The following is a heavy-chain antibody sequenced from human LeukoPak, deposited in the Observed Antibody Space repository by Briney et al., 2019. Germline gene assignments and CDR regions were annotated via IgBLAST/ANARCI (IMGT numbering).Heavy chain of an antibody. V-gene: IGHV4-39*07. CDR1: GGSVSSGSYY. J-gene: IGHJ6*02. D-gene: IGHD6-13*01. CDR2: INHSGST. CDR3: ARALIHKPGIAAAGALRWYYYGMDV. Sequence: PSETLSLTCTVSGGSVSSGSYYWSWIRQPPGKGLEWIGEINHSGSTNYNPSLKSRVTISVDTSKNQFSLKLSSVTAADTAVHYCARALIHKPGIAAAGALRWYYYGMDVWGQGTTVTVSS.